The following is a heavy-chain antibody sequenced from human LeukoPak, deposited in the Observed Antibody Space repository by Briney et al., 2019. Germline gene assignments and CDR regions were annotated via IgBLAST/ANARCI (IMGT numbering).Heavy chain of an antibody. CDR2: INHSGST. J-gene: IGHJ6*03. CDR1: GGSFSGYY. Sequence: SETLSLTCAVYGGSFSGYYWSWIREPPGKGLEWIGEINHSGSTDYKPSLKSRVTISVDTSKNQFSLKLSSVTAADTAVYYCARGRTGYCSGGSCYLSIYYYYYCMDVWGKGTTVTVSS. V-gene: IGHV4-34*01. CDR3: ARGRTGYCSGGSCYLSIYYYYYCMDV. D-gene: IGHD2-15*01.